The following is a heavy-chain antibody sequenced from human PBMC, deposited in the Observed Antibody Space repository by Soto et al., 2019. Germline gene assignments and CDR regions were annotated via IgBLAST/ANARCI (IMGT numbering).Heavy chain of an antibody. Sequence: GGALGISRAASGFTFRNARVNWVRPAPGKGLEWVGRIKSKTDGGTTDYAAPVKGRFTISRDDSKNTLYLQMNSLKTEDTAVYYCAKLQGDPGWFDPWGQGTLVTVSS. CDR2: IKSKTDGGTT. CDR1: GFTFRNAR. V-gene: IGHV3-15*07. D-gene: IGHD2-21*01. CDR3: AKLQGDPGWFDP. J-gene: IGHJ5*02.